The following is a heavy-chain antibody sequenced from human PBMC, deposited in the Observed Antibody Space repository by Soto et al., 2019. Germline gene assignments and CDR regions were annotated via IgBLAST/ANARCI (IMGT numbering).Heavy chain of an antibody. CDR1: GGSISSSSYY. Sequence: SETLSLTCTVSGGSISSSSYYWGWIRQPPGKGLEWIGSIYYSGSTYYNPSLKSRVTISVDTSKNQFSLKLSSVTAADTAVYYCARQSRLRYFDWSSMSYGMDVWGQGTTVS. CDR3: ARQSRLRYFDWSSMSYGMDV. V-gene: IGHV4-39*01. J-gene: IGHJ6*02. D-gene: IGHD3-9*01. CDR2: IYYSGST.